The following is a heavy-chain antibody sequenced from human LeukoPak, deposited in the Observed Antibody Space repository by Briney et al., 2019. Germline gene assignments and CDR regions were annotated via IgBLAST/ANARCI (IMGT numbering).Heavy chain of an antibody. Sequence: PGGSLRLSCAASGFTFSSYSMNWVRQAPGKGLEWVSSISSSSSYIYYADSVKGRFTISRDNAKNSLYLQMNSLRAEDTAVYYCARALRSGSSYYYYYYMDVWGKGTTVTVSS. CDR1: GFTFSSYS. V-gene: IGHV3-21*01. J-gene: IGHJ6*03. D-gene: IGHD1-26*01. CDR3: ARALRSGSSYYYYYYMDV. CDR2: ISSSSSYI.